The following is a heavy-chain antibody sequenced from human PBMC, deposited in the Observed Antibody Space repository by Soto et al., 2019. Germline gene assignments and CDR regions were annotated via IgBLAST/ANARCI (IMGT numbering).Heavy chain of an antibody. J-gene: IGHJ4*02. CDR3: AKGVRQWLVLGYFDY. Sequence: GSLRLSCAASGFTFSSYAMSWVRQAPGKGLEWVSAISGSGGSTYYADSVKGRFTISRDNSKNTLYLQMNSLRAEDTAVYYCAKGVRQWLVLGYFDYWGQGTQVTVSS. CDR2: ISGSGGST. CDR1: GFTFSSYA. D-gene: IGHD6-19*01. V-gene: IGHV3-23*01.